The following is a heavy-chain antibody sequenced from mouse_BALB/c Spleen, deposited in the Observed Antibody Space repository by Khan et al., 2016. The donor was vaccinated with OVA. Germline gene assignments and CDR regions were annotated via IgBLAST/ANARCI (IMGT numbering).Heavy chain of an antibody. D-gene: IGHD2-1*01. CDR1: GFTLSSFG. CDR2: ISSGSSTI. V-gene: IGHV5-17*02. J-gene: IGHJ1*01. Sequence: EVELVESGGGLVQPGGSRKLSCVASGFTLSSFGMHWVRQAPMKGLEWVAYISSGSSTIYYVDTVKGRFTISRDHPTNTLFLQMTSLRSKDTAMYYWARSGGNCHWDFDVWGAGTSVTVSS. CDR3: ARSGGNCHWDFDV.